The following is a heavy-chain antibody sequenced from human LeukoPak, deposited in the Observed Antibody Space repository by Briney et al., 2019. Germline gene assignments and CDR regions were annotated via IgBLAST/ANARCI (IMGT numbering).Heavy chain of an antibody. V-gene: IGHV1-69*04. CDR1: GGTFSSYA. D-gene: IGHD1-14*01. J-gene: IGHJ5*02. CDR2: IIPIFGIA. CDR3: ARDLEPWPEKNWFDP. Sequence: SVKVSCKASGGTFSSYAISWVRQAPGQGLEWMGRIIPIFGIANYAQKFQGRVTITADKSTSTAYMELSSLRSEDTAVYYCARDLEPWPEKNWFDPWGQGTLVTVCS.